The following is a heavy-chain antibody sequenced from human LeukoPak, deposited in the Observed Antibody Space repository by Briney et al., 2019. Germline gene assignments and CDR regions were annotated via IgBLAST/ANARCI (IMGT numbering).Heavy chain of an antibody. CDR2: IIPIFGIA. V-gene: IGHV1-69*04. D-gene: IGHD2-21*02. CDR3: ARGCGGDCYSEDYYYGMDV. CDR1: GGTFSSYA. Sequence: PAASVKVSCKASGGTFSSYAISWVRQAPGQGLEWMGRIIPIFGIANYAQKFQGRVTITADKSTSTAYMELSSLRAEDTAVYYCARGCGGDCYSEDYYYGMDVWGQGTTVIVSS. J-gene: IGHJ6*02.